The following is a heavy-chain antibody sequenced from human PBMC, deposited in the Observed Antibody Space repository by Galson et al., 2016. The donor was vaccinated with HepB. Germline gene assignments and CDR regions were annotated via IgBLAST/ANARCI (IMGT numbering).Heavy chain of an antibody. CDR3: ARRSDSYGAPVTFDV. Sequence: SETLSLTCAVYGGSFSGYYWSWIRRPPGKGLEWIGEVNHSGGTNYNPSLMSRVTMSVAAARNQVSLMLTSVNDADTAVYYCARRSDSYGAPVTFDVWGLGTMVTVSS. D-gene: IGHD3-16*01. CDR2: VNHSGGT. J-gene: IGHJ3*01. CDR1: GGSFSGYY. V-gene: IGHV4-34*01.